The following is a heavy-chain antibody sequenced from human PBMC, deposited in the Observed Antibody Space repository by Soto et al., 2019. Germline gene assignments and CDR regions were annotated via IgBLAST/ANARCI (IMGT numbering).Heavy chain of an antibody. CDR2: ISYDGSNK. CDR3: AEQSGSRWNGGWFES. V-gene: IGHV3-30*18. J-gene: IGHJ5*01. D-gene: IGHD1-26*01. CDR1: GFTFSSYG. Sequence: QVQLVDSGVGVVQPGRSLRLSCAASGFTFSSYGMHCVRQAPGKGLELVAVISYDGSNKYYEESVKGRFTISRDNSKSVLYLQLYSLRAEDTAVYYCAEQSGSRWNGGWFESRGRGTLVTVSS.